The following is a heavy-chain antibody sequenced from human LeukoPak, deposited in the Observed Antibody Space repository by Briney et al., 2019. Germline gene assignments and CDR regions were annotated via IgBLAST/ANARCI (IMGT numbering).Heavy chain of an antibody. CDR2: INPNSGGT. D-gene: IGHD4-17*01. J-gene: IGHJ4*02. Sequence: GASVKVSCKASGYTFTGYYMHWVRQAPGLGLEWMGRINPNSGGTNYAQKFQGRVTMTRDTSISTAYMELSRLRSDDTAVYYCAREGGMYGDYPYDYWGQGTLVTVSS. CDR3: AREGGMYGDYPYDY. V-gene: IGHV1-2*06. CDR1: GYTFTGYY.